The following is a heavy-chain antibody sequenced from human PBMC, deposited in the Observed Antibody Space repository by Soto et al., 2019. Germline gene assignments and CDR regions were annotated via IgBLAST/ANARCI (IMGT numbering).Heavy chain of an antibody. J-gene: IGHJ4*02. CDR1: GFTFSSYS. CDR3: ASYNFGRYSGYDFFF. Sequence: GSLRLSCAASGFTFSSYSMNWVRQAPGKGLEWVSSISSSSSYIYYADSVKGRFTISRDNAKNSLYLQMNSLRAEDTAVYYCASYNFGRYSGYDFFFWGQGTLVTVSS. V-gene: IGHV3-21*01. CDR2: ISSSSSYI. D-gene: IGHD5-12*01.